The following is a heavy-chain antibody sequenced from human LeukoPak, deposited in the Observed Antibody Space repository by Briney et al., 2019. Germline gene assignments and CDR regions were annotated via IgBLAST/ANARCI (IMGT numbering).Heavy chain of an antibody. CDR3: ATASPYYDILTGYSNYFDY. CDR1: GGSISSSSYY. V-gene: IGHV4-39*01. D-gene: IGHD3-9*01. CDR2: IYYSGST. Sequence: SETLSLTCTVSGGSISSSSYYWGWIRQPPGKGLEWIGSIYYSGSTYYNPSLKSRVTISVDTSKNQFSLKLRSVTAADTAVYYCATASPYYDILTGYSNYFDYWGQGTLVTVSS. J-gene: IGHJ4*02.